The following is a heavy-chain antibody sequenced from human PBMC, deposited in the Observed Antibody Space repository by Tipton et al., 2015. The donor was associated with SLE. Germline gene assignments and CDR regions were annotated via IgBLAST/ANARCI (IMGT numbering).Heavy chain of an antibody. CDR3: ARGDSSGWYNWYFDL. Sequence: TLSLTCTVSGGSISSGDYYWSWIRQPPGKGLEWIGEINHSGSTNYNPSLKSRVTISVDTSKNQFSLKLSSVTAADTAVYYCARGDSSGWYNWYFDLWGRGTLVTVSS. V-gene: IGHV4-61*08. D-gene: IGHD6-19*01. J-gene: IGHJ2*01. CDR2: INHSGST. CDR1: GGSISSGDYY.